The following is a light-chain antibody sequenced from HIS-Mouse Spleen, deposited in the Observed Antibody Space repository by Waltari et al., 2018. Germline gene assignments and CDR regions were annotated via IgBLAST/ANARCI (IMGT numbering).Light chain of an antibody. CDR1: QSVLYSSNNKNY. Sequence: DIQMTQSPSSLSASVGDRVTINCKSSQSVLYSSNNKNYLAWYQQKPGQPPKLLIYWASTRESGVPDRFSGSGSGTDFTLTISSLQAEDVAVYYCQQYYSTPYTFGQGTKLEIK. CDR2: WAS. CDR3: QQYYSTPYT. V-gene: IGKV4-1*01. J-gene: IGKJ2*01.